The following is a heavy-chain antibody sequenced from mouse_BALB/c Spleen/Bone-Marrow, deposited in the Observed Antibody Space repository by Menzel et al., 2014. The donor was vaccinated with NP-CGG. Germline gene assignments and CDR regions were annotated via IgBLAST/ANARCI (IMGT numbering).Heavy chain of an antibody. CDR3: ARDYANTAWFAY. J-gene: IGHJ3*01. Sequence: EVKLMESGAELVKPGASVKLSCTPSGFNIKDTHMHWVKQRPEQGLEWIGRIDPANGNTKYDPNFQGKATITADTSSNTAYLQLSSLTSEDTAAYYCARDYANTAWFAYWGQGTLVTVS. V-gene: IGHV14-3*02. CDR1: GFNIKDTH. D-gene: IGHD1-1*01. CDR2: IDPANGNT.